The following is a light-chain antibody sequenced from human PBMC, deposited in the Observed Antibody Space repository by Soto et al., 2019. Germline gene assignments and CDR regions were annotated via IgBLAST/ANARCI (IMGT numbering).Light chain of an antibody. Sequence: VVWTHAPGTLSLSPGEIVTLSFRASQTVADNLAWFQQKPGQGPRLLIYGASTRATGIPARFSGSGSETDFTLTVSSLRSEDSAVYYCQQYNYWPITFGQGTRLEIK. CDR3: QQYNYWPIT. V-gene: IGKV3-15*01. CDR2: GAS. J-gene: IGKJ5*01. CDR1: QTVADN.